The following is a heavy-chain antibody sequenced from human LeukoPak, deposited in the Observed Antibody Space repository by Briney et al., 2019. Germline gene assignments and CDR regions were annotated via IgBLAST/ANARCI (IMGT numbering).Heavy chain of an antibody. CDR1: GFTFSSYS. J-gene: IGHJ5*02. CDR3: ARGGDDFGDPRWFDP. CDR2: ISSSSSYI. V-gene: IGHV3-21*01. D-gene: IGHD4-17*01. Sequence: AGGSLRLSCAASGFTFSSYSMNWVRHAPGKGLVWVSSISSSSSYIYHADSVKGRFTISRDNAKNSLYLQMNSLRAEDTAVYYCARGGDDFGDPRWFDPWGQGTLVTVSS.